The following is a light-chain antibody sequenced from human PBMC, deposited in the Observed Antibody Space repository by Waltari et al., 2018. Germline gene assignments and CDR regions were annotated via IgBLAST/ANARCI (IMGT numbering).Light chain of an antibody. J-gene: IGKJ1*01. Sequence: EIVLTQSPASLSLSPGPRPTLSGRAILGVGRTLAWYQQRPGQAPRLLIYDASSRATGLPDRFSGSGSGTDFSLTISRLEPEDFAVYYCQKYGTRPATFGQGTKVEVK. V-gene: IGKV3-20*01. CDR1: LGVGRT. CDR2: DAS. CDR3: QKYGTRPAT.